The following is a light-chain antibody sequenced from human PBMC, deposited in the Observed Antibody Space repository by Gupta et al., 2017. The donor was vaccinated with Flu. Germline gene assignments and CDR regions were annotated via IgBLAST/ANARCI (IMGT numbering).Light chain of an antibody. V-gene: IGKV1-5*03. CDR1: QSISSW. J-gene: IGKJ3*01. CDR2: RTS. CDR3: QQYKSFT. Sequence: QSPATLSASVGDRVTITCRASQSISSWVAWYQQTPGKAPKLLLYRTSTLQTGVPSRFSGSGSGTEFTLTISSLQPDDFGTFYCQQYKSFTFGPGTKVDMK.